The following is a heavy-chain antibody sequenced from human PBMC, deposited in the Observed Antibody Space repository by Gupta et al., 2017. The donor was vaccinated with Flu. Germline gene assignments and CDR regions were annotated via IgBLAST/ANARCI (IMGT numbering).Heavy chain of an antibody. J-gene: IGHJ4*02. CDR1: GFTFSSYG. D-gene: IGHD3-10*01. CDR3: ARDLGGDSGVFDY. CDR2: IWYDGSNK. Sequence: QVQLVESGGGVVQPGRSLRLSCAASGFTFSSYGMHWVRQAPGKGLEWVAVIWYDGSNKYYADSVKGRFTISRDNSKNTLYLQMNSLRAEDTAVYYCARDLGGDSGVFDYWGQGTLVTVSS. V-gene: IGHV3-33*01.